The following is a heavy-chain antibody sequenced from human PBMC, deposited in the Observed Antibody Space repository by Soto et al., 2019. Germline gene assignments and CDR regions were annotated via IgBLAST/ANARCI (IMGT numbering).Heavy chain of an antibody. V-gene: IGHV1-18*01. CDR3: ARDNILTGYYTRGKAFDY. CDR2: ISAYNGNT. CDR1: GYTFTSYG. D-gene: IGHD3-9*01. J-gene: IGHJ4*02. Sequence: QVQLVQSGAEVKKPGASVKVSCKASGYTFTSYGISWVRQAPGQGLEWMGWISAYNGNTNYAQKLQGRVTMTTDTSTSRADMELRSLRSDDTAVDYCARDNILTGYYTRGKAFDYWGQGTLVTVSS.